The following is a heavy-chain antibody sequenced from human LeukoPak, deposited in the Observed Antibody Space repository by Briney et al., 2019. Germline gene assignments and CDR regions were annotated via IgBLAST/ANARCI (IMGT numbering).Heavy chain of an antibody. J-gene: IGHJ5*02. V-gene: IGHV3-30*18. CDR1: GFTFSSHG. D-gene: IGHD3-16*01. Sequence: GGSLRLSCAASGFTFSSHGMHWVRQAPGKGLEWVAVISYDGSNKYYADSVKGRFTISRDNSKNTLYLQMNSLRAEDTSVYYCAKDQGLAATGWFDPWGQGNLVTVSS. CDR2: ISYDGSNK. CDR3: AKDQGLAATGWFDP.